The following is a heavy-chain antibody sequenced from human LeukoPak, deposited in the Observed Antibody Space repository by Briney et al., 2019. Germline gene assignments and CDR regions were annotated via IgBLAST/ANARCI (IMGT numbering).Heavy chain of an antibody. CDR3: ARRRKYSSGWYRGYYFDY. D-gene: IGHD6-19*01. CDR2: IKQDGSEK. J-gene: IGHJ4*02. CDR1: GFTFSSYW. Sequence: PGGSLRLSCAASGFTFSSYWMSWVRQAPGKGLEWVANIKQDGSEKYYVDSVKGRFTISRDNAKNSLYLQMNSLRAEDTAVYYCARRRKYSSGWYRGYYFDYWGQGTLVTVSS. V-gene: IGHV3-7*01.